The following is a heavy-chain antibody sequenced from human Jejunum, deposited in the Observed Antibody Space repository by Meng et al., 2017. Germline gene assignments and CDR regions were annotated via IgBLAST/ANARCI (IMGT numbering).Heavy chain of an antibody. CDR2: ISGGGDGT. Sequence: GESLKISCAVSGFTFSNYAMNWVRQAPGKGLEWVSAISGGGDGTYYADSVKGRFTISRDNSKNTLYLQVKSLRVEDTAVYYCAKDRGSIYPYDFSGHYLFDDWGQGTLVTVSS. V-gene: IGHV3-23*01. J-gene: IGHJ4*02. D-gene: IGHD3-22*01. CDR3: AKDRGSIYPYDFSGHYLFDD. CDR1: GFTFSNYA.